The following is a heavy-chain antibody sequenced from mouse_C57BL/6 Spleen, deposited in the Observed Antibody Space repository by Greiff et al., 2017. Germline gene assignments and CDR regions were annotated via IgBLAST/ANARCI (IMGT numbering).Heavy chain of an antibody. CDR1: GYTFTEYT. CDR3: ARQNWAYAMDY. Sequence: VKLQQSGAELVKPGASVKLSCKASGYTFTEYTIHWVKQRSGQGLEWIGWFYPGSGSRNYNEKFKDKATLTADKPSSTVYMELSRLTSEDSAVYFCARQNWAYAMDYWGQGTSVTVSS. J-gene: IGHJ4*01. V-gene: IGHV1-62-2*01. D-gene: IGHD4-1*01. CDR2: FYPGSGSR.